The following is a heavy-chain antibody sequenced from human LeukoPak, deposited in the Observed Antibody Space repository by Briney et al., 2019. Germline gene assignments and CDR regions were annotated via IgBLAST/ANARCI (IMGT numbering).Heavy chain of an antibody. CDR3: ARVVVRGVHDAFDI. J-gene: IGHJ3*02. CDR2: IYTSGST. D-gene: IGHD3-10*01. Sequence: PSETLSLTCTVSGDSISSGDYYWSWIRQPAGKGLEWIGRIYTSGSTNYNPSLKSRVTMSVDTSKNQFSLKLSSVTAADTAVYYCARVVVRGVHDAFDIWGQGTMVTVSS. CDR1: GDSISSGDYY. V-gene: IGHV4-61*02.